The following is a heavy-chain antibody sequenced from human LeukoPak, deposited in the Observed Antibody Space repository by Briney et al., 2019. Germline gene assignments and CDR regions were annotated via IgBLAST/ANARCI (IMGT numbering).Heavy chain of an antibody. CDR1: GFTFSSYW. CDR2: IRYDGSNK. J-gene: IGHJ5*02. V-gene: IGHV3-30*02. Sequence: GGSLRLSCAASGFTFSSYWMSWVRQAPGKGLEWVAFIRYDGSNKYYADSVKGRFTISRDNSKNTLYLQMNSLRAEDTAVYYCAKDEVVAATRVSHNWFDPWGQGTLVTVSS. CDR3: AKDEVVAATRVSHNWFDP. D-gene: IGHD2-15*01.